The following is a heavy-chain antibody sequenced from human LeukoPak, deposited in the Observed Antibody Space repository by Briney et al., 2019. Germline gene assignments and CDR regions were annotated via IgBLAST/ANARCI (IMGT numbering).Heavy chain of an antibody. J-gene: IGHJ4*02. Sequence: SETLSLTCTVSGGSISSSSYYWGWIRQPPGKGLEWIGSIYYSGSTYYNPSLKSRVTISVDTSKNQFSLKLSSVTAADTAVYYCARGGKELGYCSSTSCYLGNWGQGTLVTVSS. CDR1: GGSISSSSYY. V-gene: IGHV4-39*07. CDR2: IYYSGST. D-gene: IGHD2-2*01. CDR3: ARGGKELGYCSSTSCYLGN.